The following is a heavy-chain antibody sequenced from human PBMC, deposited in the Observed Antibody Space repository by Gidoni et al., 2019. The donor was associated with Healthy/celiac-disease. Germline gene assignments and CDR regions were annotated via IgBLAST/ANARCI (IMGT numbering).Heavy chain of an antibody. Sequence: QVQLVESGGGVVQPGRSLRLSCAASGFTFSSHGMHWVRQAPGKGLEWVAVISYDGSNKYYADSVKGRFTISRDNSKNTLYLQMNSLRAEDTAVYYCAKGSPWGWFGELLRLEFRDMDVWGQGTTVTVSS. CDR1: GFTFSSHG. D-gene: IGHD3-10*01. V-gene: IGHV3-30*18. CDR3: AKGSPWGWFGELLRLEFRDMDV. CDR2: ISYDGSNK. J-gene: IGHJ6*02.